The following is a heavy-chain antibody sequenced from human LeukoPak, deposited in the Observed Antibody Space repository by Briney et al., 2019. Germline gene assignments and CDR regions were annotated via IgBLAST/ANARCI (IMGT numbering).Heavy chain of an antibody. CDR1: GASISSHS. D-gene: IGHD5-12*01. CDR2: VSYSGST. V-gene: IGHV4-59*11. CDR3: AREAGYVMEPDYYYGMDV. Sequence: SETLSLTCTVSGASISSHSWSWIRQPPGKGLEWIGYVSYSGSTNYNPSLKSRVTISEDMSKNQFSLRLTSVTAADTAVYFCAREAGYVMEPDYYYGMDVWGQGTAVAVSS. J-gene: IGHJ6*02.